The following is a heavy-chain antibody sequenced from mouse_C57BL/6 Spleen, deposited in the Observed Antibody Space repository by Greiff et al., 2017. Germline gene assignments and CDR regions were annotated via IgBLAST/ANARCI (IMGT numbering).Heavy chain of an antibody. V-gene: IGHV1-26*01. CDR1: GYTFTDYY. CDR3: ARGNWDVSWYFDV. J-gene: IGHJ1*03. Sequence: EAQLQQSGPELVKPGASVKISCKASGYTFTDYYMNWVKQSHGKSLEWIGDINPNNGGTSYNQKFKGKATLTVDKSSSTAYMELRSLTSEDSAVYYCARGNWDVSWYFDVWGTGTTVTVSS. D-gene: IGHD4-1*01. CDR2: INPNNGGT.